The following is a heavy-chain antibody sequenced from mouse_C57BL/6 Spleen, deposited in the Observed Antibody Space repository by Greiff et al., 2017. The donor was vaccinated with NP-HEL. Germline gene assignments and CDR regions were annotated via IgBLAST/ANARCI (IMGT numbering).Heavy chain of an antibody. CDR1: GYTFTSYW. CDR3: AMGNQPQAWFAY. D-gene: IGHD2-1*01. J-gene: IGHJ3*01. Sequence: QVQLQQPGAELVKPGASVKMSCKASGYTFTSYWITWVKQRPGQGLEWIGDIYPGSGSTNYNEKFKSKATLTVDTSSSTAYMQLSSLTSEDSAVYYCAMGNQPQAWFAYWGQGTLVTVSA. V-gene: IGHV1-55*01. CDR2: IYPGSGST.